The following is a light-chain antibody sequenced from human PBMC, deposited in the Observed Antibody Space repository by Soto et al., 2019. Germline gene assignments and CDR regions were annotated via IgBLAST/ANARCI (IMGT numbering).Light chain of an antibody. J-gene: IGKJ1*01. CDR3: QQYYSYPRT. V-gene: IGKV1-8*01. CDR1: QGISSY. Sequence: AIRMTQSPSSFSASTGDRVTITCRASQGISSYLAWYQQKPGKAPKLLIHAASTLQSAVPSRFSGSGSGTDFTLTISCLQSEDFATYYCQQYYSYPRTFGQGTKVDIK. CDR2: AAS.